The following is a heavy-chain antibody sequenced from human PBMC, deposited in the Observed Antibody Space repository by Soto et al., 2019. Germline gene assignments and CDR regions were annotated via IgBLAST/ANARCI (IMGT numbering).Heavy chain of an antibody. CDR3: ARRLWDSSGWHPFDS. J-gene: IGHJ4*02. Sequence: QITFKESGPTLVKPTQTLTLTCTLSGVSVSTTGVGVAWIRQPPGKALECLALIYWNDDERYSPSLKSRLTISKDISKNQVVLTMANMDPVDAATYYCARRLWDSSGWHPFDSWGQGALVTVSS. CDR2: IYWNDDE. V-gene: IGHV2-5*01. CDR1: GVSVSTTGVG. D-gene: IGHD6-19*01.